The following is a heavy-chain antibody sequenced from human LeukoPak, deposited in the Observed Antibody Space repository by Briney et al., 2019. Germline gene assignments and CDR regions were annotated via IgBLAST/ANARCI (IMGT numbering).Heavy chain of an antibody. CDR2: ISGSGGST. CDR3: ATLHFYAMGV. CDR1: GFTFSSYA. J-gene: IGHJ6*02. Sequence: GGSLRLSCAASGFTFSSYAMSWVRQAPGKGLEWVSAISGSGGSTYYADSMKGRFTISKDNTKNSLYLQMNSLRAEDTAIYYCATLHFYAMGVWGQGTTVTVSS. V-gene: IGHV3-23*01.